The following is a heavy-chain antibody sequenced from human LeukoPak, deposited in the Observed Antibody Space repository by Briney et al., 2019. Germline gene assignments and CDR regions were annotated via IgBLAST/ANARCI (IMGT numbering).Heavy chain of an antibody. CDR2: IYHSGST. J-gene: IGHJ4*02. D-gene: IGHD6-19*01. V-gene: IGHV4-4*02. CDR1: GGSISSSNW. Sequence: PSETLSLTCAVSGGSISSSNWWSWVRQPPGKGLEWIGEIYHSGSTNYNPSLKSRVTISVDKSKNQFSLKLSSVTAADTAVYYCARDVRYSSGRRFDYWGQGTLVTVSS. CDR3: ARDVRYSSGRRFDY.